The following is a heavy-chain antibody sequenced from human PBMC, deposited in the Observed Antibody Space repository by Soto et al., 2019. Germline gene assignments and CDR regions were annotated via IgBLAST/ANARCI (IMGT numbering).Heavy chain of an antibody. J-gene: IGHJ4*02. CDR2: IIPLFGTP. Sequence: QVQLVQSGAEVKKPGSLVKVSCKASGGIFSTYAISWLRQAPGQGLEWMGGIIPLFGTPTYAQRFQGRVTITADESTSTAYMELSRLRSEDTAVYYCARDRDDYGSGNYYNRIDFWGQGTLVTVSS. CDR1: GGIFSTYA. CDR3: ARDRDDYGSGNYYNRIDF. V-gene: IGHV1-69*01. D-gene: IGHD3-10*01.